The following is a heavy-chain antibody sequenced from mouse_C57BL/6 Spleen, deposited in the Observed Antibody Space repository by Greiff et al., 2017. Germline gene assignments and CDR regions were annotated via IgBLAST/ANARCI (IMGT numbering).Heavy chain of an antibody. D-gene: IGHD2-1*01. CDR2: INPNYGTT. J-gene: IGHJ4*01. CDR1: GYSFTDYN. V-gene: IGHV1-39*01. CDR3: ERRGYDYGNYEDYAMDY. Sequence: VQLQQSGPELVKPGASVKISCKASGYSFTDYNMNWVKQSNGQSLEWIGVINPNYGTTSYNQKFKGKATLTVDQSSSTAYMQLNSLTSEDSAVYYCERRGYDYGNYEDYAMDYWGQGTSVTVSS.